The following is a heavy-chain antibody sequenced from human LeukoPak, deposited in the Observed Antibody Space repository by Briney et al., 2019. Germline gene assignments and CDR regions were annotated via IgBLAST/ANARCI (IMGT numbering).Heavy chain of an antibody. CDR1: GYTFSSYS. J-gene: IGHJ4*02. V-gene: IGHV1-18*01. CDR2: ISAYNGNT. Sequence: GASVKVSCKASGYTFSSYSINWVRQAPGQGLERMGWISAYNGNTNYAQKLQGRVTMTTDTSTSTAYMELRSLRSDDTAVYYCARGVGSAYYYVSDYWGQGTLVTVSS. D-gene: IGHD3-22*01. CDR3: ARGVGSAYYYVSDY.